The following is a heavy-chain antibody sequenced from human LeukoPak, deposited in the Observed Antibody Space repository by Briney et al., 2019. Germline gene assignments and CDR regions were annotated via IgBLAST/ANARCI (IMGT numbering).Heavy chain of an antibody. CDR1: GFIFSGSC. CDR3: TTDTWYSAGH. D-gene: IGHD2-15*01. V-gene: IGHV3-7*03. J-gene: IGHJ4*02. CDR2: IKKDGSEK. Sequence: GGSLRLSCTASGFIFSGSCMAWIRQAPGKGLEWVAIIKKDGSEKYYVDSMKGRFTISRDNAKNPLFLQMNSLRAEDTAIYYCTTDTWYSAGHWGQGTLVTVSS.